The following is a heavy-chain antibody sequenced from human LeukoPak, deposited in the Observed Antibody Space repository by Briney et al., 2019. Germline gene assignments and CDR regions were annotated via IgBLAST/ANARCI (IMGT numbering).Heavy chain of an antibody. CDR2: ITSSISYI. CDR1: GFTFSSYT. V-gene: IGHV3-21*04. Sequence: GGSLRLSCAASGFTFSSYTMNWVRQAPGRGLEWVSSITSSISYIYYADSVKGRFTISRDNAKNSLCLQMNSLRTEDTALYYCAKAGGGIAAAGNWYFDLWGRGTLVTVSS. CDR3: AKAGGGIAAAGNWYFDL. J-gene: IGHJ2*01. D-gene: IGHD6-13*01.